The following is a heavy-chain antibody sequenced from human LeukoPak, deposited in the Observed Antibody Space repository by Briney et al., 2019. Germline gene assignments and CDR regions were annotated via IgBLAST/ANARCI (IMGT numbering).Heavy chain of an antibody. Sequence: SETLSLTCGVYGGSLSGYYWSWIRQPPGKGLEWIGEINHSGSTNCNPSLKSRVSISVDTSKNQFSLKLSSVTAADTAVYYCARDNPTYYYGSGSYHNWFDPWGQGTLVTVSS. D-gene: IGHD3-10*01. CDR3: ARDNPTYYYGSGSYHNWFDP. V-gene: IGHV4-34*01. J-gene: IGHJ5*02. CDR2: INHSGST. CDR1: GGSLSGYY.